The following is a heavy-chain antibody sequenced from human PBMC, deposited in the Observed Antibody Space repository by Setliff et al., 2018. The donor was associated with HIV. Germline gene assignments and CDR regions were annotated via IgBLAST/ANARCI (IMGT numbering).Heavy chain of an antibody. CDR3: TRGPEGVAGGDY. CDR1: GGSISSGGYY. D-gene: IGHD3-3*01. V-gene: IGHV4-39*07. CDR2: MNHSGSR. J-gene: IGHJ4*02. Sequence: PSETLSLTCTVSGGSISSGGYYWSWIRQPPGKGLEWIGEMNHSGSRKYNPSLKSRVTMSVDTSKRQFSLNLTSVTAADTAVYYCTRGPEGVAGGDYWGQGILVTVSS.